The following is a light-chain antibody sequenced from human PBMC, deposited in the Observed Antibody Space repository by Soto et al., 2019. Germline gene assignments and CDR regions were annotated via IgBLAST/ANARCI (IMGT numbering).Light chain of an antibody. J-gene: IGKJ3*01. CDR1: QSVLYSSNNKNY. Sequence: DIVMTQSPDSLAVSLGERATINCKSSQSVLYSSNNKNYLAWYQQKPGQPPKLLIYWASTRESGVPDRFSGSGSGTDVTLTISSMQAEDVAVYYCQQYYSTPFTFGPGTKVDLK. V-gene: IGKV4-1*01. CDR2: WAS. CDR3: QQYYSTPFT.